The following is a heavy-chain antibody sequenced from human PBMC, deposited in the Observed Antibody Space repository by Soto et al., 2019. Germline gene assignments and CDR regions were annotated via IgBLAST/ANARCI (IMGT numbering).Heavy chain of an antibody. J-gene: IGHJ4*02. Sequence: QVRLQESGPGLVKPSETLSLTCTVSGASTNTYYWAWIRQPPGKGLEWIGYIHNSGTTDYNPSLKGRVTISVDTSKSQFSLKLSSVTASDTAVYYCARDYGAGSYGIDYWGQGTLVTVSS. D-gene: IGHD3-10*01. V-gene: IGHV4-59*01. CDR3: ARDYGAGSYGIDY. CDR1: GASTNTYY. CDR2: IHNSGTT.